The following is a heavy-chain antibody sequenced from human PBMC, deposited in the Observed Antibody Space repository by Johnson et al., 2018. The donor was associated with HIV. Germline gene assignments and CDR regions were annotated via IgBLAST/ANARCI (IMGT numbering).Heavy chain of an antibody. V-gene: IGHV3-15*01. D-gene: IGHD3-16*02. J-gene: IGHJ3*02. CDR2: IRSKTAGGTI. Sequence: VQLVESGGGLVKPGVSLRLSCAASGMTFSDLWMNWVRQAPGKGLEWVGRIRSKTAGGTIEYAAPVKGRFTISRDDSKDTLYLQMNSLKIEDTAVYYCSTDHPTAPLFVMNAFDIWGQGTIVTVSS. CDR1: GMTFSDLW. CDR3: STDHPTAPLFVMNAFDI.